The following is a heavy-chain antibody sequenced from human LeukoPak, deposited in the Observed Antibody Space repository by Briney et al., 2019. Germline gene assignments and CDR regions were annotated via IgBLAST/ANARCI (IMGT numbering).Heavy chain of an antibody. J-gene: IGHJ5*02. V-gene: IGHV4-31*03. D-gene: IGHD3-10*01. CDR2: IYYSGST. CDR1: GSSISSGGYY. CDR3: ARDVGDIPYYKGLDP. Sequence: SETLSLTCTVSGSSISSGGYYWSWIRQHPGKGLKWIRYIYYSGSTFYNPSPKSRVTISVALSKNQSHLNLSSAPAADPAVYYCARDVGDIPYYKGLDPWGQGTLVTVSS.